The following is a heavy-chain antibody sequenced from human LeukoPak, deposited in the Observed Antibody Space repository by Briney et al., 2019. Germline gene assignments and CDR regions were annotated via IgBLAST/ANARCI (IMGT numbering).Heavy chain of an antibody. CDR2: IYTSGST. V-gene: IGHV4-61*02. D-gene: IGHD6-19*01. CDR1: GGSISSGSYY. CDR3: AREPDRMAGMGFVY. Sequence: SQTLSLTCTVSGGSISSGSYYWSWIRQPAGKGLEWIGRIYTSGSTNYNPSLKSRVTISVDTSKNQFSLKLSSVTAADTAVYYCAREPDRMAGMGFVYWGQGTLVTVSS. J-gene: IGHJ4*02.